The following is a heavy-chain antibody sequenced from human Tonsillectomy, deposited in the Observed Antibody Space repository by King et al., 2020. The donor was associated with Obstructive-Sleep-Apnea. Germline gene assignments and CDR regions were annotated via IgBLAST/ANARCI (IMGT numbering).Heavy chain of an antibody. CDR3: GKAISPGGMDV. CDR2: IYWDGSRT. J-gene: IGHJ6*02. D-gene: IGHD1-14*01. CDR1: GFTSNDYA. Sequence: VQLVESGGGLVQPGRSLRLSGAASGFTSNDYAMHWVRQAPGKGLEWVSGIYWDGSRTGYADFVKGRFTISRDNAKSTLYLQMNNLKAEDTAVYYCGKAISPGGMDVWGQGTTVTVPS. V-gene: IGHV3-9*01.